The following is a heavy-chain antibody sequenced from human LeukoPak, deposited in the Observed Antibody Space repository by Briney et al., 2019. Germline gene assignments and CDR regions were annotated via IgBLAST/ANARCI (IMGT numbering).Heavy chain of an antibody. CDR1: GYTFTGCY. CDR2: INPNSGGT. J-gene: IGHJ5*02. Sequence: GASVKVSCKASGYTFTGCYMHWVRQAPGQGLEGMGWINPNSGGTNYAQKFQGRVTMTRDTSISTAYMELSRLRSDGTAVYYCASGYCSGSSCYVGWIDPWGQGTLVTVSS. CDR3: ASGYCSGSSCYVGWIDP. D-gene: IGHD2-2*03. V-gene: IGHV1-2*02.